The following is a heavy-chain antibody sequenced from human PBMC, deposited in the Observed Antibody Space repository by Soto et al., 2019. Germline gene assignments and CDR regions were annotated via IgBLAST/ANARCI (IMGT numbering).Heavy chain of an antibody. CDR1: SGSFRGYY. D-gene: IGHD6-6*01. V-gene: IGHV4-34*01. J-gene: IGHJ4*02. Sequence: PDTLSLTSSIYSGSFRGYYWSWIRKPPGKGLEWTGEISQSGNTNYSPSLKSRVSISIDTSKKQFSLNLASVSAADTAVYYCARAPKVSGSSQTRPDFWGQGTLVTV. CDR2: ISQSGNT. CDR3: ARAPKVSGSSQTRPDF.